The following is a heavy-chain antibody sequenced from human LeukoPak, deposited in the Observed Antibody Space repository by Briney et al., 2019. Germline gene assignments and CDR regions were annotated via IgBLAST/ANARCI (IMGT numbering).Heavy chain of an antibody. D-gene: IGHD3-10*01. CDR3: ARPYYGSGGYYTYFDY. V-gene: IGHV4-39*01. Sequence: PETLSLTCTVSGGSISSSSYYWGWIRQPPGKGLEWIGSIYYSGSTYYNPSLKSRVTISVDTSKNQFSLKLSSVTAADTAVYYCARPYYGSGGYYTYFDYWGQGTLVTVYS. CDR2: IYYSGST. J-gene: IGHJ4*02. CDR1: GGSISSSSYY.